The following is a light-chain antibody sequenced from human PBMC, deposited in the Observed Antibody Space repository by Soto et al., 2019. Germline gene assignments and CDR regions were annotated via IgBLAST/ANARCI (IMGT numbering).Light chain of an antibody. Sequence: QAVVTQPPSASGTPGQRVTISCSGSSSNIGNNTVNWYQQLPGTAPKLLIYTNIQRPSGVPDRFSGSKSGTSASLAISGLQSEDEADYYCAAWDDSLNGPVFGGGTTLTVL. CDR2: TNI. V-gene: IGLV1-44*01. CDR1: SSNIGNNT. CDR3: AAWDDSLNGPV. J-gene: IGLJ2*01.